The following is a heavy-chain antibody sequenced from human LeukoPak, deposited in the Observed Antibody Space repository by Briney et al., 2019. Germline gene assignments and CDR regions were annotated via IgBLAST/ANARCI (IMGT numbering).Heavy chain of an antibody. V-gene: IGHV1-69*04. D-gene: IGHD3-10*01. CDR1: GGTSSSYA. J-gene: IGHJ3*02. CDR3: ARGHPEGVGAFDI. Sequence: ASVKVSCMASGGTSSSYAISWVRQGPRQGLEWMGRIIPILGIANCAQKFEGRVTITADKSTSTAYMELSSLRSEDTAVYYCARGHPEGVGAFDIWGQGTMVTVSS. CDR2: IIPILGIA.